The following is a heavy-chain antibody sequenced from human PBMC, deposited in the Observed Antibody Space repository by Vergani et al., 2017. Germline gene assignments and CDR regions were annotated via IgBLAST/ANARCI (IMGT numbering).Heavy chain of an antibody. J-gene: IGHJ4*02. CDR2: IRSKANSYAT. V-gene: IGHV3-73*02. D-gene: IGHD6-13*01. Sequence: EVQLVESGGGLVQPGGSLKLSCAASGLTFSGSAMHWVRQASGKGLEWVGRIRSKANSYATAYAASVKGRFTISRDDSKNTAYLQMNSLKTEDTAVYYCTTGSSWYGYWGQGTLVTVSS. CDR1: GLTFSGSA. CDR3: TTGSSWYGY.